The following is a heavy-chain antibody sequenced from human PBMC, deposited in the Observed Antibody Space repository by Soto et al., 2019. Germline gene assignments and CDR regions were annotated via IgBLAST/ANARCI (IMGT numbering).Heavy chain of an antibody. CDR3: ARDRPGLYSSGWYDNYYFDY. J-gene: IGHJ4*02. D-gene: IGHD6-19*01. CDR1: GDSVSSNSAA. V-gene: IGHV6-1*01. CDR2: TYYRSRWYN. Sequence: KQSQTLSLTCAISGDSVSSNSAAWNWIRQSPSRGLEWLGRTYYRSRWYNDYAVSVKSRITLNPDTSKNQFSLQLNSVTPEDTAVYYCARDRPGLYSSGWYDNYYFDYWGQGTLVTVSS.